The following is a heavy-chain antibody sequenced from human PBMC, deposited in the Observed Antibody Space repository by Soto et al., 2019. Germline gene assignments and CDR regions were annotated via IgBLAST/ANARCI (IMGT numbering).Heavy chain of an antibody. J-gene: IGHJ6*02. CDR1: GYTFTGYY. CDR2: VNPNSGGT. Sequence: GASVKVSCKASGYTFTGYYMHWVRQAPGQGLEWMGWVNPNSGGTNYAQKFQGWVTMTRDTSISTAYMELNSLRAEDTAVYYCAKASNSYDFWSGYYDSPDYYYGMDVWGQGTTVTVSS. D-gene: IGHD3-3*01. V-gene: IGHV1-2*04. CDR3: AKASNSYDFWSGYYDSPDYYYGMDV.